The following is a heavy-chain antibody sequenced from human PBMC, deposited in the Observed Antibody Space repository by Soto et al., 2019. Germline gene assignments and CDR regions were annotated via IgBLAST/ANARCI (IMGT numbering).Heavy chain of an antibody. V-gene: IGHV1-18*01. CDR3: ARSLYGDYGIDYYYYGMDV. CDR2: ISAYNGNT. D-gene: IGHD4-17*01. Sequence: ASVKVSCKASGYTFTSYGISWVRQAPGQGLEWMGWISAYNGNTNYAQKLQGRVTMTADTSTSTAYMELRSLRSEDTAVYYCARSLYGDYGIDYYYYGMDVWGQGTTVTVSS. J-gene: IGHJ6*02. CDR1: GYTFTSYG.